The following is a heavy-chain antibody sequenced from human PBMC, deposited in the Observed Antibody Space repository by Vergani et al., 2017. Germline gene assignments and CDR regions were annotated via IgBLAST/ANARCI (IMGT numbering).Heavy chain of an antibody. V-gene: IGHV4-31*11. CDR1: GGSISSGGYY. CDR3: ARMGGYDEGDAFRIGYFDS. D-gene: IGHD3-22*01. Sequence: QLQLQESGSGLVKPSQTLSLTCAVSGGSISSGGYYWSWIRQHPGKGLEWIGYIYSTGSTHHNPSLRRRINMSVDTSKNQFSLKLNSVTAADTAMYYCARMGGYDEGDAFRIGYFDSWGPGILVTVSS. J-gene: IGHJ4*02. CDR2: IYSTGST.